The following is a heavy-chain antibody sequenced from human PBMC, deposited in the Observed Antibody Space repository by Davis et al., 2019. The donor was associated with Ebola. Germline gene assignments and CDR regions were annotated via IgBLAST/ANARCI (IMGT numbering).Heavy chain of an antibody. V-gene: IGHV4-59*04. CDR2: IYYSGST. J-gene: IGHJ4*02. D-gene: IGHD4-17*01. CDR3: ARLGYTVTKDD. Sequence: SETLSLTCTVSGGSISSYYWSWIRQPPGKGLEWIGYIYYSGSTYYNPSLKSRVTISVDTSKNQFSLKLSSVTAADTAVYYCARLGYTVTKDDWGQGTLVTVSS. CDR1: GGSISSYY.